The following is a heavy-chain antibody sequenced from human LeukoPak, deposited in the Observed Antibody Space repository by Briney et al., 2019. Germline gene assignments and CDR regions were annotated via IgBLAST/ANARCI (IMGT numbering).Heavy chain of an antibody. D-gene: IGHD6-19*01. V-gene: IGHV1-2*02. CDR1: GYTVTGYV. J-gene: IGHJ3*02. CDR2: INPNSGGT. CDR3: AVHSSGWYRDDAFDI. Sequence: ALVMVFCTACGYTVTGYVIDWVRQALGQRLEWMGWINPNSGGTNYAQKFQGRVTMTRDTSISTAYMELSRLRSDDTAVYYCAVHSSGWYRDDAFDIWGQGTMVTVSS.